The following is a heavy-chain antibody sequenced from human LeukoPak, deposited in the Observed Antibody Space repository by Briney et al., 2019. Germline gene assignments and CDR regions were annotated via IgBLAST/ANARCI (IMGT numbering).Heavy chain of an antibody. D-gene: IGHD3-10*01. V-gene: IGHV3-23*01. J-gene: IGHJ4*02. CDR1: GFTFSNLA. Sequence: GGSLRLSCVASGFTFSNLAMGWVRQAPGKGLEWVSVISDSGGTTYYADSVKGRFTISRDNSRNTLHLQMSSLRVEDTAVYYCVKDSSSGSYFDYWGQGTLVTVSS. CDR3: VKDSSSGSYFDY. CDR2: ISDSGGTT.